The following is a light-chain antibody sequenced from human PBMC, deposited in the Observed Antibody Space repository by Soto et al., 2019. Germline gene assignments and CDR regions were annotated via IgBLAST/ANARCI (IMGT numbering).Light chain of an antibody. V-gene: IGLV2-14*01. CDR1: SSDVGRYNF. CDR2: DVR. Sequence: QSVLAQPASVSVSPGQSITISCTGTSSDVGRYNFVSWFQQHPGKAPKLLIYDVRYWPSGVSDRFSGSKSGNTASLTISGLQTDDEADYYCSSFTTSNTVVFGSGTKVTVL. CDR3: SSFTTSNTVV. J-gene: IGLJ1*01.